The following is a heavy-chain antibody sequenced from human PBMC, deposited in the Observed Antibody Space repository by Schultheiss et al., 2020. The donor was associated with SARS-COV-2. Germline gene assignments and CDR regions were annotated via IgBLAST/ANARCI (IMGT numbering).Heavy chain of an antibody. J-gene: IGHJ5*02. CDR3: ARDPGSTVPTPLGIFDP. CDR1: GFTSGLTFNNA. V-gene: IGHV3-20*04. CDR2: ISWNSGSI. Sequence: GGSLRLSCVGSGFTSGLTFNNAWMSWVRQAPGKGLEWVSGISWNSGSIGYADSVKGRFTISRDNAKNAVYLQMNSLTVEDTGIYYCARDPGSTVPTPLGIFDPWGQGVLVTVSS. D-gene: IGHD5-12*01.